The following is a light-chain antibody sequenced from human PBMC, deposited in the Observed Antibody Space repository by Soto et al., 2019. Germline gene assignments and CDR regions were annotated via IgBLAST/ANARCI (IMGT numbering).Light chain of an antibody. Sequence: QSALTQPASVSGSPGQSITISCTGTSSDVGGYNYVSWYQQHPGKAPKLIISDVTKRPSGVPDRFSGSKSGNTASLTISGLQAEDEADYDCCSFAGSNILIFGGGTKLTVL. V-gene: IGLV2-11*01. CDR2: DVT. J-gene: IGLJ2*01. CDR1: SSDVGGYNY. CDR3: CSFAGSNILI.